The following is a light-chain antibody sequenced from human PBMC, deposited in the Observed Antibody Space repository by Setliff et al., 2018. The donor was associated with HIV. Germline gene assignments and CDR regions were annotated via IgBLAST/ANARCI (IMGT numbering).Light chain of an antibody. Sequence: QSVLTQSASVSGSPGQSITISCTGTSSDVGSYNLVSWYQQHPGKAPKLMIYEGSKRPSGVSNRFSGSKSGSTASLTISGLQAEDEADYYCCSYAGSSTFVVFGGGTKVTV. CDR3: CSYAGSSTFVV. V-gene: IGLV2-23*03. J-gene: IGLJ2*01. CDR1: SSDVGSYNL. CDR2: EGS.